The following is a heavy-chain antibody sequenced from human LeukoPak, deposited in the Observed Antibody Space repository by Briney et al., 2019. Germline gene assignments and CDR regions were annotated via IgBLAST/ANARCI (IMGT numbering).Heavy chain of an antibody. CDR2: IKSDGSET. Sequence: GGSLRLSCAASGFTFSSYWMHWVRQAPGKGLMWVSRIKSDGSETSYADSVKGRFTISRDNARNTLYLQMNSLRPEDTAIYYCASARLFYGLDVWGQGTTVTVSS. CDR1: GFTFSSYW. CDR3: ASARLFYGLDV. J-gene: IGHJ6*02. D-gene: IGHD6-25*01. V-gene: IGHV3-74*01.